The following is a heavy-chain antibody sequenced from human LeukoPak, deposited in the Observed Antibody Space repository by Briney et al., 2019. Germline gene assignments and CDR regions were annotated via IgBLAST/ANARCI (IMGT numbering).Heavy chain of an antibody. D-gene: IGHD2-21*02. Sequence: KPSQTLSLTCTVSGGSISSGGYYWSWIRQPPGKGLEWIGYIYHSGSTYYNPSLKSRVTISVDTSKNQLSLKLSSVTAADTAVYYCARGLLYCGGDCYYTAPGDIWGQGTMVTVSS. J-gene: IGHJ3*02. V-gene: IGHV4-30-2*01. CDR3: ARGLLYCGGDCYYTAPGDI. CDR2: IYHSGST. CDR1: GGSISSGGYY.